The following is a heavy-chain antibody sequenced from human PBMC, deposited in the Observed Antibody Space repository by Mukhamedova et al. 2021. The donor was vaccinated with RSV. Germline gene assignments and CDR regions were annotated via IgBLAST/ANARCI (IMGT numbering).Heavy chain of an antibody. Sequence: SGSSGINAEYMGRFTISRDNSKNTLYLQMNSLRAEDTAVYYCAMRTSRYCSSTSCYPFAYWGQGTLVTVSS. D-gene: IGHD2-2*01. CDR2: SGSSGI. CDR3: AMRTSRYCSSTSCYPFAY. V-gene: IGHV3-23*01. J-gene: IGHJ4*02.